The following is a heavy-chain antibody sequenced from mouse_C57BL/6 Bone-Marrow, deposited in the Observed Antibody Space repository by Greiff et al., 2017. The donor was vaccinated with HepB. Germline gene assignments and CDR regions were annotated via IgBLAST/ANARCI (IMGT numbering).Heavy chain of an antibody. J-gene: IGHJ1*03. CDR3: ARDGGNNWYFDV. D-gene: IGHD2-1*01. CDR2: ISYDGSN. Sequence: ESGPGLVKPSQSLSLTCSVPGYSITSGYYWNWIRQFPGNKLEWMGYISYDGSNNYNPSLKNRISITRDTSKNQFFLKLNSVTTEDTATYYCARDGGNNWYFDVWGTGTTVTVSS. V-gene: IGHV3-6*01. CDR1: GYSITSGYY.